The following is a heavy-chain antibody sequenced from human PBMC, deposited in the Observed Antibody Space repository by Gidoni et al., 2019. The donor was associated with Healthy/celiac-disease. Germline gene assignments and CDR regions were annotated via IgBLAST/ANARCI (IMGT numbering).Heavy chain of an antibody. V-gene: IGHV3-11*05. CDR2: ISSSSSYT. J-gene: IGHJ4*02. Sequence: QVQLVASGGGFVKPVGSLRLSCAASGFTFIAYYMSWICQAPGKGLVWVSYISSSSSYTNYADSVKGRFTISRDNAKNSRYLQMNSLRAEDTAVYYCARDDYDFWSGYYPDYWGQGTLVTVSS. CDR3: ARDDYDFWSGYYPDY. D-gene: IGHD3-3*01. CDR1: GFTFIAYY.